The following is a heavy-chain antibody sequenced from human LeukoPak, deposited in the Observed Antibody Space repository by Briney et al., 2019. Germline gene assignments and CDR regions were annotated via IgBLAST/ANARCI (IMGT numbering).Heavy chain of an antibody. CDR2: IYYSGST. D-gene: IGHD3-10*01. CDR3: ASGEYQDRFAP. CDR1: GGSISSYY. Sequence: SETLSLTCTVSGGSISSYYWSWIRQPPGKGLEWIGYIYYSGSTNYTPSLKSRVTISVPTSKHQSSLNLSSVTAADTAVYYCASGEYQDRFAPWGQGTLVTVSS. V-gene: IGHV4-59*01. J-gene: IGHJ5*02.